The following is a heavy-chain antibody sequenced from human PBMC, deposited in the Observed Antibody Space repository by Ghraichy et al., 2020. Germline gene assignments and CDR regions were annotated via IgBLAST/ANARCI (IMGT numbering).Heavy chain of an antibody. Sequence: GGSLRLSCAASGFTFSSYSMNWVRQAPGKGLEWVSYISSSSSTIYYADSVKGRFTISRDNAKNSLYLQMNSLRDEETAVYYCASGPGIQSDYYYYGMDVWGQGTTVTVSS. CDR3: ASGPGIQSDYYYYGMDV. J-gene: IGHJ6*02. V-gene: IGHV3-48*02. CDR2: ISSSSSTI. D-gene: IGHD4-11*01. CDR1: GFTFSSYS.